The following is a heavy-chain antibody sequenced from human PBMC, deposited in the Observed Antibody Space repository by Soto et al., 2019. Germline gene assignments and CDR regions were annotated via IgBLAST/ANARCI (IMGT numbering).Heavy chain of an antibody. V-gene: IGHV1-18*01. CDR2: ISAYNGNT. J-gene: IGHJ4*02. D-gene: IGHD4-17*01. CDR3: ASAPDYGDSYYFEC. CDR1: GYTFTSYG. Sequence: ASVNVSCKASGYTFTSYGISWVRQAPGQGLEWMGWISAYNGNTNYAQKLQGRVTMTTDTSTSTAYMELRSLRSDDTAVYYCASAPDYGDSYYFECWGQGTMVIVSA.